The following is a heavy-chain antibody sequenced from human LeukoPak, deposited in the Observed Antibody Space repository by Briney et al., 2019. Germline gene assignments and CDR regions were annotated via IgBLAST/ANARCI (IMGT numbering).Heavy chain of an antibody. D-gene: IGHD3-3*01. CDR2: IYYSGST. CDR3: ARGAPTYYDFWSGYYPHYFDY. CDR1: GGSISNSYY. Sequence: SETLSLTCTVSGGSISNSYYWGWIRQPPGKGLEWIGSIYYSGSTYYNPSLKSRVTISVDTSKNQFSLKLSSVTAADTAVYYCARGAPTYYDFWSGYYPHYFDYWGQGALVTVSS. V-gene: IGHV4-39*07. J-gene: IGHJ4*02.